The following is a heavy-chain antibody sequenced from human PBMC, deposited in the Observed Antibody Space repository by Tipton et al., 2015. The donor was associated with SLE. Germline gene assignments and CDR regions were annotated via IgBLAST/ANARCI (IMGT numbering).Heavy chain of an antibody. CDR1: GGSISSGSYY. J-gene: IGHJ5*02. D-gene: IGHD4-11*01. V-gene: IGHV4-61*02. CDR2: IYYSGST. Sequence: TLSLTCTVSGGSISSGSYYWSWIRQPAGKGLEWVGRIYYSGSTYYNPSLKSRVTISVDTSKNQFSLKLSSVTAADTAVYYCARTGTTWHWFDPWGQGTLVTVSS. CDR3: ARTGTTWHWFDP.